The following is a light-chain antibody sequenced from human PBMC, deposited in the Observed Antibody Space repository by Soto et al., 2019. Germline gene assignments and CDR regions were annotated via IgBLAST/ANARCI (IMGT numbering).Light chain of an antibody. Sequence: DIQMTQSPSTLSASVGDRVTITCRASQSISSWLAWYQQKPGRAPKLLIYKASNLERWVPSGFSGSQSGPDLTLTLSSLQPDDFAHSFCQQYNDYSPRTFGQGTKVEIK. CDR1: QSISSW. CDR3: QQYNDYSPRT. J-gene: IGKJ1*01. V-gene: IGKV1-5*03. CDR2: KAS.